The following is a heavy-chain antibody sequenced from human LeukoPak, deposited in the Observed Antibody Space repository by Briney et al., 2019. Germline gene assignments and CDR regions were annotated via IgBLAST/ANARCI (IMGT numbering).Heavy chain of an antibody. CDR3: ARGVNYFVLEY. V-gene: IGHV3-23*01. CDR1: GFTFSTYA. CDR2: ISVSGAGT. Sequence: GGSLRLSCAASGFTFSTYAMSWVRQAPGKGLEWVSAISVSGAGTYYADSVKGRFTISRDNSKNTLYLQMNSLSAEDTAVYYCARGVNYFVLEYWGQGTLVTVSS. D-gene: IGHD3-10*02. J-gene: IGHJ4*02.